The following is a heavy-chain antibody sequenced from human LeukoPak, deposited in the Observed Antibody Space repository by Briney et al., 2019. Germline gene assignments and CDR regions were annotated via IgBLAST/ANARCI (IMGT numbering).Heavy chain of an antibody. CDR1: GFTFSSYW. CDR2: IKQDGSEK. D-gene: IGHD6-19*01. J-gene: IGHJ6*02. Sequence: GGSLRLSCAASGFTFSSYWMSWVRQAPGKGLEWVANIKQDGSEKYYVDSVKGRFTISRDNAKNSPYLQMNSLRAEDTAVYYCARAGGIAVAGKSYYYGMDVWGQGTTVTVSS. V-gene: IGHV3-7*01. CDR3: ARAGGIAVAGKSYYYGMDV.